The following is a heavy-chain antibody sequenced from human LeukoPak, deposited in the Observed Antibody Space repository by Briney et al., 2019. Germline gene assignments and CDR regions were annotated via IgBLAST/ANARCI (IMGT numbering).Heavy chain of an antibody. Sequence: GESLKISCQGSGYTFTSYWIAWVRQVPGKGLEWMGIIYPGDSDTRYSPSFQGQVTISADKSISTAYLQWSSLKASDTAMYYCASTRPDIVVVPAAHDLGIDAFDIWGQGTMVTVSS. CDR3: ASTRPDIVVVPAAHDLGIDAFDI. V-gene: IGHV5-51*01. CDR2: IYPGDSDT. CDR1: GYTFTSYW. J-gene: IGHJ3*02. D-gene: IGHD2-2*01.